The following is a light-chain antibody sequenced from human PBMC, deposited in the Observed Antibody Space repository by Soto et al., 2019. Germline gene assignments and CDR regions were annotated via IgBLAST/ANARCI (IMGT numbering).Light chain of an antibody. J-gene: IGKJ2*01. Sequence: DIQMTQSPSSLSASVGDRVTITCRASQSISNYLNWYQQKPGKAPKLLIYEASNLQSGVPSRFSGSGSGTDFTLTINSLQPEDFATYYCQQSYTTPYTFGQGTKVYIK. V-gene: IGKV1-39*01. CDR2: EAS. CDR1: QSISNY. CDR3: QQSYTTPYT.